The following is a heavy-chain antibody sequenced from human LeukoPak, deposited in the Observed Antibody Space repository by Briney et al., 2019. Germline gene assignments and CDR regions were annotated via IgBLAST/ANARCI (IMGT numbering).Heavy chain of an antibody. D-gene: IGHD1-14*01. V-gene: IGHV1-2*02. J-gene: IGHJ4*02. Sequence: ASVKVSCKASGYTFTGYYMHWVRQAPGQGLEWMGWINPNSGGTNYAQKFQGRVTMTRDTSISTAYVELSRLRSDDTAVYYCARAPTGWNHVHSLDYWGQGTLVTVSS. CDR2: INPNSGGT. CDR1: GYTFTGYY. CDR3: ARAPTGWNHVHSLDY.